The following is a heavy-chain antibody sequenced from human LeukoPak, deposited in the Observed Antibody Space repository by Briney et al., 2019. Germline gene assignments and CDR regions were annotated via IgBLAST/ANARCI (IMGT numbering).Heavy chain of an antibody. CDR1: GLTFSSYS. CDR3: ASRLRTKYYDFWSGSAPPSYMDV. Sequence: PGGSLRLSCAASGLTFSSYSMNWVRQAPGKGLEWVSYISSSSSTIYYADSVKGRFTISRDNAKNSLYLQMNSLRAEDTAVYYCASRLRTKYYDFWSGSAPPSYMDVWGKGTTVTVSS. V-gene: IGHV3-48*01. CDR2: ISSSSSTI. D-gene: IGHD3-3*01. J-gene: IGHJ6*04.